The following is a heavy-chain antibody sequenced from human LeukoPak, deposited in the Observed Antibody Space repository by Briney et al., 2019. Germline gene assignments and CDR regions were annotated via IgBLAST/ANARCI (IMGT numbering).Heavy chain of an antibody. CDR2: IYYSGSA. V-gene: IGHV4-59*01. CDR3: ARVRGYDFWSGYPDAFDI. J-gene: IGHJ3*02. CDR1: GGSISSYY. D-gene: IGHD3-3*01. Sequence: SETLSLTCTVSGGSISSYYWSWIRQPPGKGLEWIGYIYYSGSANYNPSLKSRVTISVDTSKNQFSLKLSSVTAADTAVYYCARVRGYDFWSGYPDAFDIWGQGTMVTVSS.